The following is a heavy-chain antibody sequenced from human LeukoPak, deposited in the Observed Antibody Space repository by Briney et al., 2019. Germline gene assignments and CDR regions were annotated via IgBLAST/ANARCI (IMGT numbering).Heavy chain of an antibody. CDR3: ARVPHYYFGYGYFDT. Sequence: PSETLSLTCVVYGGSFSGYYWSWIRQPPGKGLEWIGEIDESGTTNYNPSLKSRVTISIDTSKKQFSLTLTSMTAAHTAVYSCARVPHYYFGYGYFDTWGQGTRVTVSS. V-gene: IGHV4-34*01. J-gene: IGHJ4*02. CDR2: IDESGTT. D-gene: IGHD3-10*01. CDR1: GGSFSGYY.